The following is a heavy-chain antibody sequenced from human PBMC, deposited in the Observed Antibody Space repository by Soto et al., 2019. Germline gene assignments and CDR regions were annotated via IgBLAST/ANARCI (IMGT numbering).Heavy chain of an antibody. CDR2: TIPLFGTT. Sequence: QVQLVQSGVEVKKPGSSVRVSCKASGDTFKNSVISWVRQAPGQGLEWMGGTIPLFGTTDYAQKFQGRLTITTDESTTTAYMEVSRLTSEDTAVYYCVAELDFGKLSLVWGQGTTVIDSS. J-gene: IGHJ6*02. D-gene: IGHD3-10*01. CDR1: GDTFKNSV. CDR3: VAELDFGKLSLV. V-gene: IGHV1-69*01.